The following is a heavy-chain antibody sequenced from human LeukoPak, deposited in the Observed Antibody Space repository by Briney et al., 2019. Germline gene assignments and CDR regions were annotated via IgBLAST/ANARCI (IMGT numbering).Heavy chain of an antibody. J-gene: IGHJ4*02. Sequence: ASVKVFCKASGYTFTGYYMQLVRQAPGQGLEWMGWINPNSVGTNYAQKFQGRVTMTRGPAISTAYMALSRLGSDGTAVYYLARVDQYYDFWSGYLGEDFDYWGQGTLVTVSS. D-gene: IGHD3-3*01. CDR3: ARVDQYYDFWSGYLGEDFDY. V-gene: IGHV1-2*02. CDR2: INPNSVGT. CDR1: GYTFTGYY.